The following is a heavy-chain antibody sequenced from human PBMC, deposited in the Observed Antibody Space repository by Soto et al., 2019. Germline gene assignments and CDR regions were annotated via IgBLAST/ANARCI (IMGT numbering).Heavy chain of an antibody. CDR1: GGSFSGYY. Sequence: SETLSLTCAVSGGSFSGYYWSWIRQPPGKGLEWIGEIIHTGSTNYNPSLKGRVTMSIDTSKKQISLKLSSVTAADTAVYYCARVGQPPSDYWGQGTLVTVSS. CDR2: IIHTGST. V-gene: IGHV4-34*12. J-gene: IGHJ4*02. CDR3: ARVGQPPSDY. D-gene: IGHD2-2*01.